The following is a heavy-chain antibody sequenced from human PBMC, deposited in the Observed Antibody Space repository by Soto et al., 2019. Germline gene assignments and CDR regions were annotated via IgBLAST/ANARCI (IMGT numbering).Heavy chain of an antibody. D-gene: IGHD2-8*01. Sequence: SETLSLTCTVSGGSISSYYWSWIRQPPGKGLEWIGYIYYSGSTNYNPSLKSRVTISVDTSKNQFSLKLSSVTAADTAVYYCASGRAYCTNGVRYYYYGMDVWGQGTTVTVSS. J-gene: IGHJ6*02. CDR1: GGSISSYY. V-gene: IGHV4-59*01. CDR3: ASGRAYCTNGVRYYYYGMDV. CDR2: IYYSGST.